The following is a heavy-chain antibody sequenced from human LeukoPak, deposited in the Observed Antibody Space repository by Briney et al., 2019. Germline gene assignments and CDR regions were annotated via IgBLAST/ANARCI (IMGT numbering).Heavy chain of an antibody. V-gene: IGHV3-30*18. CDR1: GFTFSSYG. CDR2: ISYDGSNK. D-gene: IGHD6-13*01. J-gene: IGHJ6*02. Sequence: GRSLRLSCAASGFTFSSYGMHWVRQAPGKGLEWVAVISYDGSNKYYADSVKGRFTISGDNSKNTLYLQMNSLRAEDTAVYYCAKGLAAESYYYYGMDVWGQGTTVTVSS. CDR3: AKGLAAESYYYYGMDV.